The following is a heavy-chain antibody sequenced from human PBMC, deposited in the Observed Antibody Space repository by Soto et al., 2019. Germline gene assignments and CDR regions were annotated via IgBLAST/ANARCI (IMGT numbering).Heavy chain of an antibody. CDR3: AKARGSRSPAPGSY. J-gene: IGHJ4*02. V-gene: IGHV3-23*01. D-gene: IGHD2-2*01. Sequence: GGSLRLSCAASGFTFSSYAMSWVRQAPGKGLEWVSAISGSGDITYYADSVKGRFTISRDNSKNTLYLQMNSLRAEDTAVYYCAKARGSRSPAPGSYWGQGTLVTGSS. CDR1: GFTFSSYA. CDR2: ISGSGDIT.